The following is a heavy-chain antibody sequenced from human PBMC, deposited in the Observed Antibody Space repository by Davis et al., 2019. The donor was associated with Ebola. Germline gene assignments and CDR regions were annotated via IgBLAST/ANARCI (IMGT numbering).Heavy chain of an antibody. CDR1: GFTFSNVW. D-gene: IGHD3-16*01. CDR2: IRSRSDGGTT. Sequence: GESLKISCAASGFTFSNVWFTWVRQCPGKGLQWIGRIRSRSDGGTTDYAAPLKGRFTISRDDSQNMVYLQMNSLKTEETAVYFCTLGENWGPGTQVTVSS. J-gene: IGHJ4*02. CDR3: TLGEN. V-gene: IGHV3-15*01.